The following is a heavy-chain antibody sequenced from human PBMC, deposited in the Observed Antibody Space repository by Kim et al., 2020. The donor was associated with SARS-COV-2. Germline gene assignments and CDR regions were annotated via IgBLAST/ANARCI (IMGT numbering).Heavy chain of an antibody. V-gene: IGHV4-31*03. CDR3: ARDRVAAAYYYYGMDV. D-gene: IGHD6-13*01. J-gene: IGHJ6*02. CDR2: IYYSGST. CDR1: GGSISSGGYY. Sequence: SETLSLTCTVSGGSISSGGYYWSWIRQHPGKGLEWIGYIYYSGSTYYNPSLKSRVTISVDTSKNQFSLKLSSVTAADTAVYYCARDRVAAAYYYYGMDVWGQGTTVTVSS.